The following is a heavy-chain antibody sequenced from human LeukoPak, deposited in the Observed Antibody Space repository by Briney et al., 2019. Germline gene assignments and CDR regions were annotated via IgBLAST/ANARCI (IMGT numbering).Heavy chain of an antibody. CDR1: GGTFSSYA. CDR3: ARGWSSSRYGFDY. V-gene: IGHV1-69*13. Sequence: ASVKVSCKASGGTFSSYAISWVRQAPGQGLEWMGGIIPIFGTASYAQKFQGRVTITADESTSTAYMELSSLRSEDTAVYYCARGWSSSRYGFDYWGQGTLVTVSS. J-gene: IGHJ4*02. D-gene: IGHD6-13*01. CDR2: IIPIFGTA.